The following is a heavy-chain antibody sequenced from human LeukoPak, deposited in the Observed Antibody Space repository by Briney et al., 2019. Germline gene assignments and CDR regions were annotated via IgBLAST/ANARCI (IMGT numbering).Heavy chain of an antibody. D-gene: IGHD3-22*01. CDR1: GFTFSSYG. Sequence: PGGSLRLSCAASGFTFSSYGMHWVRQAPGKGLEWVAFIRYDGSNKYYADSVKARFTISRDNSKNTLYLQMNSLRAEDTAVYYCAKEKYYYDSSGSDYWGQGTLVTVSS. CDR2: IRYDGSNK. V-gene: IGHV3-30*02. CDR3: AKEKYYYDSSGSDY. J-gene: IGHJ4*02.